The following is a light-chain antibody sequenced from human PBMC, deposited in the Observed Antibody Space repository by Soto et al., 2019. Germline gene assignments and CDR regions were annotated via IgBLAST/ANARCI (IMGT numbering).Light chain of an antibody. V-gene: IGLV2-14*01. J-gene: IGLJ2*01. CDR3: SSYTIDSSVV. CDR2: EVS. Sequence: QSVLTQPASVSGSPGQSITISCAGTSSDVAAYNYVSWYQQHPGQAPKLIIYEVSNRPSGVSSRFSGSKSGSTASLTISGLQAEDEANYHCSSYTIDSSVVFGGGTKVTDL. CDR1: SSDVAAYNY.